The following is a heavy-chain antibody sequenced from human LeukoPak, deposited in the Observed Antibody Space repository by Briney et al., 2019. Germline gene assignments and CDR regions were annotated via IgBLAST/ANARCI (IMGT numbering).Heavy chain of an antibody. CDR1: GGTFSSYA. V-gene: IGHV1-69*05. D-gene: IGHD3-10*01. J-gene: IGHJ4*02. CDR2: IIPIFGTA. CDR3: ASSPDYYGSGSYCSS. Sequence: SVKVSCKASGGTFSSYAISWVRQAPGQGLEWMGRIIPIFGTANYAQKFQGRVTITTDESTSTAYMELSSLRSEDTAVYYCASSPDYYGSGSYCSSWGQGTLVTVSS.